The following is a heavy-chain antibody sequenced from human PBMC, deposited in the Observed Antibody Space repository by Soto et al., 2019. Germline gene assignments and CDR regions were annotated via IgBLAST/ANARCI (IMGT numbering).Heavy chain of an antibody. V-gene: IGHV1-69*13. CDR3: ASPHYDFWSGYYKGANDAFDI. Sequence: SVKVSCKASGGTFSSYAISWVRQAPGQGLEWMGGIIPIFGTANYAQKFQGRVTITADESASTAYMELSSLRSEDTAVYYCASPHYDFWSGYYKGANDAFDIWGQGTLVTV. CDR1: GGTFSSYA. CDR2: IIPIFGTA. D-gene: IGHD3-3*01. J-gene: IGHJ3*02.